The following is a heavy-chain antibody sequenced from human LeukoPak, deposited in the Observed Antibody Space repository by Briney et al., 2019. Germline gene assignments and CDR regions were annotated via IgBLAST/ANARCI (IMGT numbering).Heavy chain of an antibody. CDR1: GYTFTSYG. D-gene: IGHD2-2*01. J-gene: IGHJ4*02. CDR3: ARDSGDIVVVPAAIRSFDY. CDR2: INPNSGGT. Sequence: ASVKVSCKASGYTFTSYGISWVRQAPGQGLEWMGWINPNSGGTNYAQKFQGRVTMTRDTSISTAYMELSRLRSDDTAVYYCARDSGDIVVVPAAIRSFDYWGQGTLVTVSS. V-gene: IGHV1-2*02.